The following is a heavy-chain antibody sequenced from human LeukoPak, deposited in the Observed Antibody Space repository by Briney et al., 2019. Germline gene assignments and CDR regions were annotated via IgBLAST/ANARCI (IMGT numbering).Heavy chain of an antibody. CDR3: ARDRGPNTFDY. V-gene: IGHV3-7*01. CDR1: GFTFSNSW. J-gene: IGHJ4*02. CDR2: IKQDGSEK. Sequence: GGSLRLSCVASGFTFSNSWMIWVRQTPGKGPEWVASIKQDGSEKYYVDSVKGRFTISKDNAKNSLYLQMNSLRVEDMAIYYCARDRGPNTFDYWGQGTLVTVSS. D-gene: IGHD3-10*01.